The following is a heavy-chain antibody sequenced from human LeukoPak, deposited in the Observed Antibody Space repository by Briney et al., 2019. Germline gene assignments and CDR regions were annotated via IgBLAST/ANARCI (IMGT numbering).Heavy chain of an antibody. V-gene: IGHV1-24*01. Sequence: GASVKVSCKVSGYTLTELSVHWVRQAPGKGLEWMGNFDPKDGDTIYAQRFQGRVTMTEDTSTHTEYMERGSLRSEDTAVYYCARDPPGRPYSSSSYGWGQGTLVTVSS. CDR1: GYTLTELS. CDR2: FDPKDGDT. D-gene: IGHD6-6*01. CDR3: ARDPPGRPYSSSSYG. J-gene: IGHJ4*02.